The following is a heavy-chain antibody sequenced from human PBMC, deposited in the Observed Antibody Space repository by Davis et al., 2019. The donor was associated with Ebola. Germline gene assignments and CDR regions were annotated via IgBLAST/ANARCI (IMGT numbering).Heavy chain of an antibody. CDR3: ARGGNWNYRHYFDY. V-gene: IGHV1-2*04. J-gene: IGHJ4*02. CDR2: INPNSGGT. D-gene: IGHD1-7*01. Sequence: AASVKVSCKASGYTFTSYYMHWVRQAPGQGLEWMGWINPNSGGTNYAQKFQGWVTMTRDTSASTAYMELSSLRSEDTAVYYCARGGNWNYRHYFDYWGQGTLVTVSS. CDR1: GYTFTSYY.